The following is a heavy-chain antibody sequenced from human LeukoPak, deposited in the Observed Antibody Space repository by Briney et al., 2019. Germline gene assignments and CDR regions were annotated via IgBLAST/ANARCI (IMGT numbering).Heavy chain of an antibody. J-gene: IGHJ4*02. Sequence: GGSLRLSCAASGFTVSNKYMSWVRQAPGKGLEWASGIYSGGNTYYADSVKGRFAISRDKTKNTVYLQMKSLRAEDTAVYYCARDFSFDYWGQGTLVTVSS. V-gene: IGHV3-66*01. CDR3: ARDFSFDY. CDR2: IYSGGNT. CDR1: GFTVSNKY.